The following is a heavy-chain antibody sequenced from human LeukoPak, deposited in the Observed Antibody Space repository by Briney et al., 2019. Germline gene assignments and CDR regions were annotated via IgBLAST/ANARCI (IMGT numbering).Heavy chain of an antibody. CDR1: GYTFTSYD. CDR3: ASLTRSGSYDY. V-gene: IGHV1-46*01. Sequence: ASVKVSCKASGYTFTSYDINWVRQAPGQGLEWVGIINPSGGSTSYAQKFQGRVTMTRDTSASTVYMELSSLRSEDTAVYYCASLTRSGSYDYWGQGTLVTVS. CDR2: INPSGGST. J-gene: IGHJ4*02. D-gene: IGHD1-26*01.